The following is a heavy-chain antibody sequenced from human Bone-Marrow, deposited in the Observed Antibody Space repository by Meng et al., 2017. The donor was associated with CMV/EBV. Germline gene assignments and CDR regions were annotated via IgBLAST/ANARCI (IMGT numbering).Heavy chain of an antibody. D-gene: IGHD3-10*01. V-gene: IGHV3-30*02. CDR1: GFTFSTYA. J-gene: IGHJ6*02. CDR3: AKDPGSGNDYYYGMDG. CDR2: IRYDGSNK. Sequence: GESLKISCAASGFTFSTYAMTWVRQAPGKGLEWVAFIRYDGSNKYYADSVKGRFTISRDNSKNTLYLQMNSLRAEDTAVYYCAKDPGSGNDYYYGMDGWGQGTTVTVSS.